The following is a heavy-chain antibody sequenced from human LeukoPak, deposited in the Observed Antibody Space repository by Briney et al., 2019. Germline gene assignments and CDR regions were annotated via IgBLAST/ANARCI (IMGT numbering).Heavy chain of an antibody. Sequence: PSETLSLTCTVSGGSISSYYWSWIRQPPGKGLEWIGYIYYSGSTNYNPSLKRRVTISVDTSNNQFSLKLSSVTAADTAVYYCARGALGYYDSSGYYTDWGQGTLVTVSS. J-gene: IGHJ4*02. CDR2: IYYSGST. D-gene: IGHD3-22*01. CDR1: GGSISSYY. CDR3: ARGALGYYDSSGYYTD. V-gene: IGHV4-59*01.